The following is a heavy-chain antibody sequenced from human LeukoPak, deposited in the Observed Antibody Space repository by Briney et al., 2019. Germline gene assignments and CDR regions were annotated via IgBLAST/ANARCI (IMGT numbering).Heavy chain of an antibody. D-gene: IGHD3-10*01. V-gene: IGHV3-48*02. J-gene: IGHJ3*02. CDR3: ARDGMVRGVIIWDAFDI. Sequence: GGSLRLSCAASGFTFSSYSMNWVRQAPGKGLEWVSYIGSSSSTIYYADSVKGRFTISRDNAKNSLYLQMNSLRDEDTAVYYCARDGMVRGVIIWDAFDIWGQGTMVTVSS. CDR2: IGSSSSTI. CDR1: GFTFSSYS.